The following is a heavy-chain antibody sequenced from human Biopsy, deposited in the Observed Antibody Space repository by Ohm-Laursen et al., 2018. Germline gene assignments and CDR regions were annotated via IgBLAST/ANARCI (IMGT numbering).Heavy chain of an antibody. D-gene: IGHD3-22*01. Sequence: SQTLSLTCPVSGGSIGSGEYYWNWIRQHPGKGLEWIGLISYSGTTFYNPSLESLLTISIDTSKNHFSLNLRSVTAADTAVYYCARGVPHYDGSGFPLAGYWFFDLWGRGTLVTVSS. CDR2: ISYSGTT. CDR3: ARGVPHYDGSGFPLAGYWFFDL. V-gene: IGHV4-31*01. J-gene: IGHJ2*01. CDR1: GGSIGSGEYY.